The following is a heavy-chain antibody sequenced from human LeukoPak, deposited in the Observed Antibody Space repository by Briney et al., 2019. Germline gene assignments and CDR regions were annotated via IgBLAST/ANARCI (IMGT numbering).Heavy chain of an antibody. Sequence: SETLSLTCTVSGGSISSYYWSWIRQPPGKGLEWIGYIYYSGSTNCNPSLKSRVTISVDTSKNQFSLKLSSVTAADTAVYYCARETFHAGYSYGYFDYWGQGTLVTVSS. CDR2: IYYSGST. CDR3: ARETFHAGYSYGYFDY. V-gene: IGHV4-59*01. D-gene: IGHD5-18*01. CDR1: GGSISSYY. J-gene: IGHJ4*02.